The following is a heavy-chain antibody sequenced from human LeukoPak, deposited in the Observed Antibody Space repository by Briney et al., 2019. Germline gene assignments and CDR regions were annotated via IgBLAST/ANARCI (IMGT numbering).Heavy chain of an antibody. Sequence: SETLSLTCTVSGGSISSYYWSWIRQPPGKGLEWIGYIYYSGSTNYNPSLKSRVTISVDTSKNQFSLKLGSVTAADTAVYYCARXYCGGDCYRDYFDYWGQGTLVTVSS. J-gene: IGHJ4*02. CDR3: ARXYCGGDCYRDYFDY. CDR2: IYYSGST. CDR1: GGSISSYY. V-gene: IGHV4-59*08. D-gene: IGHD2-21*02.